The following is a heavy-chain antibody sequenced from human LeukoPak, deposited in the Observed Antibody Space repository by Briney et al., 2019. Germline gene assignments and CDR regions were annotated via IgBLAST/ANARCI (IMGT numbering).Heavy chain of an antibody. J-gene: IGHJ4*02. CDR3: AKDSDIVVVPAAFFDY. Sequence: GGSLRLSCAASGFTFSSYAMSWVRQAPGKGLEWVSAISGSGGSTYYADSVKGRFTISRDNSKNTLYLQMNSLRAEDTAVYYCAKDSDIVVVPAAFFDYWGQGTLVNVSS. D-gene: IGHD2-2*01. V-gene: IGHV3-23*01. CDR2: ISGSGGST. CDR1: GFTFSSYA.